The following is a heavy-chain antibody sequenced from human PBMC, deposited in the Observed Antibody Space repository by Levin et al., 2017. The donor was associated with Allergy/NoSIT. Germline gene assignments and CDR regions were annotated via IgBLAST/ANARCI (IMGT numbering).Heavy chain of an antibody. Sequence: SGGSLRLSCAASGFPFSSYWVHWVRQAPGKGLVWVSRINSDGSTTNYADSVKGRFTISRDNAKNTLYLQMNSLRAEDTAVYFCARDLGAPNYYYCYMDVWGKGTTVTVSS. CDR1: GFPFSSYW. CDR3: ARDLGAPNYYYCYMDV. V-gene: IGHV3-74*01. CDR2: INSDGSTT. D-gene: IGHD3-16*01. J-gene: IGHJ6*03.